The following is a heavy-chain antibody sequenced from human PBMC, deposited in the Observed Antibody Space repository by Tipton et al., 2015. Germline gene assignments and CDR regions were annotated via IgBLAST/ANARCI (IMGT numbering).Heavy chain of an antibody. CDR1: GGSMSSNY. D-gene: IGHD6-19*01. Sequence: LRLSCTVSGGSMSSNYWSWIRQPPGQGLEWIGYIYYSGTPNYNPSLKSRVTFSVDTSKNQFYLKLRSVTAADTAVYYCAELGSGGFDPWGQGTLVTVSA. J-gene: IGHJ5*02. CDR3: AELGSGGFDP. CDR2: IYYSGTP. V-gene: IGHV4-59*01.